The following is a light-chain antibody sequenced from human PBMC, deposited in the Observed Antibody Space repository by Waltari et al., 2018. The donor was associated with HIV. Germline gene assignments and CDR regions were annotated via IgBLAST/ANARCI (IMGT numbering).Light chain of an antibody. Sequence: QPVLSPPPSVPGAPGQRVTISCTRSSSNIGAGCDVHWYQQLPGTAPKLPIYCYKNRPCRGPCRFSCAKACPPTLLAITGLQAEDEADYYCQSHDTSLAGPCVFGTGTKVTVL. J-gene: IGLJ1*01. CDR1: SSNIGAGCD. CDR3: QSHDTSLAGPCV. CDR2: CYK. V-gene: IGLV1-40*01.